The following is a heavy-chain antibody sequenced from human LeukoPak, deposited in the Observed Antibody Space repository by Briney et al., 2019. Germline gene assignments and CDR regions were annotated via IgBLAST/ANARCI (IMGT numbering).Heavy chain of an antibody. V-gene: IGHV3-21*01. J-gene: IGHJ4*02. CDR2: ISSSSSYI. CDR3: ARDLGFGSSSPY. CDR1: GFTFSSYS. D-gene: IGHD6-13*01. Sequence: KPGGSLRLSCAASGFTFSSYSMNWVRQAPGKGLEWVSSISSSSSYIYYADSVKGRFTISRDNAKNSLYLQMNSLRAEDTAVYYCARDLGFGSSSPYWGQGTLVTVSS.